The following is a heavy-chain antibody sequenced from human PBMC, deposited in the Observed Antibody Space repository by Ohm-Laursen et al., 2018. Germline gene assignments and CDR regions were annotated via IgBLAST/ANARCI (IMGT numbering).Heavy chain of an antibody. J-gene: IGHJ5*02. V-gene: IGHV4-59*11. CDR2: ISYTGYT. CDR1: GGSFTGHY. D-gene: IGHD2-2*01. Sequence: TLSLTCTVSGGSFTGHYWSWIRQPPGKGLEWIGHISYTGYTSYKSSLKSRVTISSDTSRKHFSLGLTSLAAADTAVYYCAMSYQLLFWFDPWGQGTLVTVSS. CDR3: AMSYQLLFWFDP.